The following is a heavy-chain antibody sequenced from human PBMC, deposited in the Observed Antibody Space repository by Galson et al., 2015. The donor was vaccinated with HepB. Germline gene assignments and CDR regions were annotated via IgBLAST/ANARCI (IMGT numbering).Heavy chain of an antibody. D-gene: IGHD3-22*01. Sequence: SLRLSCAGSGFTFDNYWMSWVRQAPGKGLEWVANINQYGSEKFYVDSLKGRFTISRDNAKRSVFLHMNSLRAEDTALYYCARGDYYDSSTDYHDAYDIWGQGTMVTVSS. CDR2: INQYGSEK. V-gene: IGHV3-7*03. CDR3: ARGDYYDSSTDYHDAYDI. J-gene: IGHJ3*02. CDR1: GFTFDNYW.